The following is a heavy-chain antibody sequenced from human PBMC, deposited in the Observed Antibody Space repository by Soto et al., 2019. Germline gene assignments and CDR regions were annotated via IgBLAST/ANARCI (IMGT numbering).Heavy chain of an antibody. CDR3: ARGDAVLLWFGELLPSGAYYMHV. J-gene: IGHJ6*03. CDR1: GGSISSYY. CDR2: IYYSGST. Sequence: SETLSLTCTVSGGSISSYYWSWIRQPPGKGLEWIGYIYYSGSTNYNPSLKSRVTISVDTSKNQFSLKLSSVTAADTAVYYCARGDAVLLWFGELLPSGAYYMHVWGKGTTVTVSS. V-gene: IGHV4-59*01. D-gene: IGHD3-10*01.